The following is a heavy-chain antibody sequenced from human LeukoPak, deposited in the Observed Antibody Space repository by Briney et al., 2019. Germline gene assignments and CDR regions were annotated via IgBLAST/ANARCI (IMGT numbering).Heavy chain of an antibody. Sequence: GGSLRLSCAAPGFTFDDYAMHWVRQAPGKGLEWVSGISWNSGSIGYADSVKGRFTISRDNAKNSLYLQMNSLRAEDMALYYCAKGGYYDSSGLGDYWGQGTLVTVSS. J-gene: IGHJ4*02. CDR1: GFTFDDYA. D-gene: IGHD3-22*01. CDR2: ISWNSGSI. V-gene: IGHV3-9*03. CDR3: AKGGYYDSSGLGDY.